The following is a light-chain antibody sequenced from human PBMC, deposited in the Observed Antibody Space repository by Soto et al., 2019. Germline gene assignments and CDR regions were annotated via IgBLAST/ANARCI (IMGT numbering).Light chain of an antibody. CDR3: SSYTSSSTVV. J-gene: IGLJ2*01. CDR1: SSDVGGYNS. CDR2: DVS. Sequence: QSALTRPASVSGSPGQSITISCTGTSSDVGGYNSVSWYQQHPGKAPKLMIYDVSNRPSGVSNRFSGSKSVNTASLTISGLQAEDEADYYCSSYTSSSTVVFGGGTKVTVL. V-gene: IGLV2-14*01.